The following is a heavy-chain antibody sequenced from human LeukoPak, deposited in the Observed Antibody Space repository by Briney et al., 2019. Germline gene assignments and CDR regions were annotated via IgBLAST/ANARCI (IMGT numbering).Heavy chain of an antibody. CDR3: ARALVAAAGTYFDY. CDR1: GGSFSGYY. Sequence: SETLSLTCAVYGGSFSGYYWSWIRQPPGKGLEWIGEINHSGSTYYNPSLKSRVTISVDTSKNQFSLKLSSVTAADTAVYYCARALVAAAGTYFDYWGQGTLVTVSS. D-gene: IGHD6-13*01. V-gene: IGHV4-34*01. J-gene: IGHJ4*02. CDR2: INHSGST.